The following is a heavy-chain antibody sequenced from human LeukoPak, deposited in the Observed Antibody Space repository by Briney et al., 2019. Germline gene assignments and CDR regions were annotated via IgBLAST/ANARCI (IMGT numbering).Heavy chain of an antibody. Sequence: PGGSLRLSCAASGFTFSNAWMSWVRQAPGKGLEWVGRIKSKTDGGTTDYAAPVKGRFTISRDDSKNTLYLQMNSLKTEDTAVYYCTTDPEGSNRGDFYYYYGMDVWGQGTTVTVSS. CDR2: IKSKTDGGTT. J-gene: IGHJ6*02. V-gene: IGHV3-15*01. CDR1: GFTFSNAW. D-gene: IGHD3-10*01. CDR3: TTDPEGSNRGDFYYYYGMDV.